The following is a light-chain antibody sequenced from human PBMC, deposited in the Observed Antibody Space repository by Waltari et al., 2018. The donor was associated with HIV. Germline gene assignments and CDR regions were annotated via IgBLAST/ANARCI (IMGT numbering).Light chain of an antibody. CDR2: GNN. J-gene: IGLJ2*01. Sequence: QSVLTQPPSVSGAPGQRVTFSCTGSSSNIGAGYDVHWYRQLPGTAPNLLIYGNNNRPSGVPDRFSGSKSGTSASLAITGLQTEDEADYYCQSYDTSLSGSEVFGGGTKLTVL. CDR3: QSYDTSLSGSEV. V-gene: IGLV1-40*01. CDR1: SSNIGAGYD.